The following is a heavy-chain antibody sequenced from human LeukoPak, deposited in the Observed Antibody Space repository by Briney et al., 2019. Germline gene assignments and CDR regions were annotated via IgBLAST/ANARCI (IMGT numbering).Heavy chain of an antibody. Sequence: PGGSLRLSCAASRFTFSSYAMHWVRQAPGKGPEWVAIISYDGGHKYYADSVKGRFTISRDNSKNTLYLQMSSLRAEDTAVYYCARDGGYCSGSSCHLLHDNWFDPWGQGTLVTVSS. J-gene: IGHJ5*02. V-gene: IGHV3-30*04. D-gene: IGHD2-15*01. CDR2: ISYDGGHK. CDR1: RFTFSSYA. CDR3: ARDGGYCSGSSCHLLHDNWFDP.